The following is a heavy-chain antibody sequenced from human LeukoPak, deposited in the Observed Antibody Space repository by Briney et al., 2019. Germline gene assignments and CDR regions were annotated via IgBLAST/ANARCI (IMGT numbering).Heavy chain of an antibody. CDR3: ARGGVYYYDSSGSY. J-gene: IGHJ4*02. Sequence: PGGSLRLSCAASGFTFSSYSMNWVRQAPGKGLEWVSSISSSSYIYYADSVKGRFTISRDNAKNSLYLQMNSLRAEDTAVYYCARGGVYYYDSSGSYWGQGTLVTVSS. CDR1: GFTFSSYS. V-gene: IGHV3-21*01. CDR2: ISSSSYI. D-gene: IGHD3-22*01.